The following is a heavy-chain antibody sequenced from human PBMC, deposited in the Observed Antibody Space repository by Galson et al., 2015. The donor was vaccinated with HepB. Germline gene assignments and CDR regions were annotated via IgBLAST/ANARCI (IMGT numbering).Heavy chain of an antibody. J-gene: IGHJ4*02. CDR3: IRLGDLSGYSSR. V-gene: IGHV3-73*01. CDR1: GFIFSGSA. Sequence: SLRLSCAASGFIFSGSAIDWVRQASGKWPEWVGRIRSKANYYATLYVPSLKGRFTISRDDSKNMAYLHMRSLKTEDTAVYYCIRLGDLSGYSSRWGQGTLVTVSS. D-gene: IGHD2-2*01. CDR2: IRSKANYYAT.